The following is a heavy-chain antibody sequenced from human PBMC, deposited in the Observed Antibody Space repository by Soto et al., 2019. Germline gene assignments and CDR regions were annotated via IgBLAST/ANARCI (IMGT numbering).Heavy chain of an antibody. J-gene: IGHJ4*02. Sequence: QVQLVQSGAEVRKPGSSVKVSCKASGGTFNKYAISWVRQAPGQGPEWMGGMLPIYSTRNYANYAHKFQGRVTITVDTSTSTAYMELSGLKSDDTAIYYCAGGVVVGTNYYFDQWGQGTLVTLSS. CDR2: MLPIYSTRNYA. CDR3: AGGVVVGTNYYFDQ. D-gene: IGHD2-2*01. V-gene: IGHV1-69*06. CDR1: GGTFNKYA.